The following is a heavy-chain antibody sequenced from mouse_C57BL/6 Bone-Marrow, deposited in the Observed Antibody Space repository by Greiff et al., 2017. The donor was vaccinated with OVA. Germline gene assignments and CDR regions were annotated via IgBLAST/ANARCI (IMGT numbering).Heavy chain of an antibody. CDR1: GFTFSDYG. CDR2: ISSGSSTI. D-gene: IGHD4-1*01. CDR3: AMPELVRFAY. Sequence: EVQLVESGGGLVKPGGSLKLSCAASGFTFSDYGMHWVRQAPEKGLEWVAYISSGSSTIYYADTVKGRFTISRDNAKNTLFLQMTSLRSEDTSMYYCAMPELVRFAYWGQGTLVTVSA. V-gene: IGHV5-17*01. J-gene: IGHJ3*01.